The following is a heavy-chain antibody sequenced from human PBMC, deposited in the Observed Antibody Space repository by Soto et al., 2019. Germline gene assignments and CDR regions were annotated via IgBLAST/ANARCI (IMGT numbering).Heavy chain of an antibody. J-gene: IGHJ3*02. D-gene: IGHD3-10*01. CDR3: ARGMYGSGSYYIGDAFDM. CDR1: GFTVSYNY. CDR2: IYRGGDT. V-gene: IGHV3-53*01. Sequence: PGGSLRLSCAVSGFTVSYNYMNWVRQAPGKWLEWVSVIYRGGDTFYADSVKGRFTISRDNSKNTLYLQMNGLRAEDTAVYYCARGMYGSGSYYIGDAFDMWGQGXMVTV.